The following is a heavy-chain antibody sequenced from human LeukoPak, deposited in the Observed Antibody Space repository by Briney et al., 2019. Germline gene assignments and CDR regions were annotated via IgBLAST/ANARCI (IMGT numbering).Heavy chain of an antibody. CDR1: GFTFPDAW. Sequence: GGSLRLSCAASGFTFPDAWIHWVRQAPGKGLEWVGRIKNRNRGRTTDYAAPVRGRFTISRDDSRDTLYLQMNSLKTEDTAVYYCVTDGGQLPYYFTYWGQGTLVTVSS. D-gene: IGHD3/OR15-3a*01. J-gene: IGHJ1*01. CDR3: VTDGGQLPYYFTY. V-gene: IGHV3-15*01. CDR2: IKNRNRGRTT.